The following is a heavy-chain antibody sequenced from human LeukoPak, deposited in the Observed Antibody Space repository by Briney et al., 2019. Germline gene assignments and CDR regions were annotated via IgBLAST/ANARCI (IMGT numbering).Heavy chain of an antibody. Sequence: GGSLSLSCAASGFTFSIYWMSWVRQTPGKGLEWVANTKQDGSEKYYVDSVRGRFTVSRDNAKNSLYLQMNSLRAEDTAVYYCARIGSQDGYTVDYWGQGTLVTVSS. D-gene: IGHD5-24*01. V-gene: IGHV3-7*01. CDR2: TKQDGSEK. J-gene: IGHJ4*02. CDR1: GFTFSIYW. CDR3: ARIGSQDGYTVDY.